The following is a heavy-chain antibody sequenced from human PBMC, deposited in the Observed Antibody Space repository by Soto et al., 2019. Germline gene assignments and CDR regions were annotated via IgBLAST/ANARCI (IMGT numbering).Heavy chain of an antibody. J-gene: IGHJ6*02. D-gene: IGHD2-21*02. CDR2: ISPNSGNT. CDR1: GYTFTRNG. CDR3: VYDRYSNLRPLGDV. V-gene: IGHV1-18*01. Sequence: ASVKVSCKTSGYTFTRNGISWVRQAPGQGLEWMGWISPNSGNTKYAQKLQGRVIMTTDTSTSTAYMELRSLRSDDTAVYYCVYDRYSNLRPLGDVWGRGTTVTVS.